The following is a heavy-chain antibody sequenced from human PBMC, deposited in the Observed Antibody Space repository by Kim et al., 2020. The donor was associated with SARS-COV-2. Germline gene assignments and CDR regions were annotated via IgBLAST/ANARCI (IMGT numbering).Heavy chain of an antibody. D-gene: IGHD3-3*01. CDR2: ISAYNGNT. CDR1: GYTFTSYG. J-gene: IGHJ4*01. Sequence: ASVKVSCKASGYTFTSYGISWVRQAPGQGLEWMGWISAYNGNTNYAQKLQGRVTMTTDTSTSTAYMELRSLRSDDTAVYYCARGQITIFGVVILRFDYWGQETWSPSPQ. V-gene: IGHV1-18*01. CDR3: ARGQITIFGVVILRFDY.